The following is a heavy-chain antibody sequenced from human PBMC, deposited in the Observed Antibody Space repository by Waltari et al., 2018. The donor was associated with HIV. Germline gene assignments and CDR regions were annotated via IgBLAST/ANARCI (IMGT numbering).Heavy chain of an antibody. CDR1: GYTFTGYF. CDR2: LNPKSGDT. CDR3: ARDDVRRYFDR. Sequence: QVQLVQSGAAVKKPGASVKVSCKASGYTFTGYFIHWVRQAPGQGLEWMGWLNPKSGDTNYAQKFQGRVTMARATSINTVYMELSRLRSVDTAMFYCARDDVRRYFDRWGQGTLVTVSS. D-gene: IGHD3-9*01. V-gene: IGHV1-2*02. J-gene: IGHJ4*02.